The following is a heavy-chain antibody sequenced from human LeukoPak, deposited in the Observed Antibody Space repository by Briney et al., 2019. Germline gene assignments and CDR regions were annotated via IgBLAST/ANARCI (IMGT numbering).Heavy chain of an antibody. CDR1: GFTVSSNY. J-gene: IGHJ4*02. Sequence: GGSLRLSCAASGFTVSSNYMSCVRQSPGKGLEWVSVIYSSGNTYNADSVKGRFTISRDYSKNTMYLQMNSLRAEDTAVYYCARDHRGDYGPDYWGQGTLVTVSS. D-gene: IGHD4-17*01. CDR3: ARDHRGDYGPDY. V-gene: IGHV3-53*01. CDR2: IYSSGNT.